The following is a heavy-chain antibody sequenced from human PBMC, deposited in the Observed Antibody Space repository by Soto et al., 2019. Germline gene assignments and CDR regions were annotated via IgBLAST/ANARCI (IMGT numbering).Heavy chain of an antibody. CDR1: GFTFSSYA. V-gene: IGHV3-23*01. J-gene: IGHJ6*02. Sequence: GGSLRLSCAASGFTFSSYAMSWVRQAPGKGLEWVSAISGSGGSTYYADSAKGRFTISRDNSKNTLYLQMNSLRAEDTAVYYCAKYSSSWYPDYYYYGMDVWGQGTTVTVSS. CDR3: AKYSSSWYPDYYYYGMDV. CDR2: ISGSGGST. D-gene: IGHD6-13*01.